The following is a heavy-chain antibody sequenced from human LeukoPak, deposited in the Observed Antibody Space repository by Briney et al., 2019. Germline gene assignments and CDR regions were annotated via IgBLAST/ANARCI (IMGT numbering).Heavy chain of an antibody. CDR2: IYPGDSDA. Sequence: GESLKIFGQPSDSSFTSYWRGGVRQMPGKGLEWMGIIYPGDSDARYSPSFQGQVTTSANQSISTAYLQWTSLKASRPSMYYRTSPRLLQFHAFDIWGQGTMVTVSS. J-gene: IGHJ3*02. D-gene: IGHD5-24*01. CDR3: TSPRLLQFHAFDI. CDR1: DSSFTSYW. V-gene: IGHV5-51*01.